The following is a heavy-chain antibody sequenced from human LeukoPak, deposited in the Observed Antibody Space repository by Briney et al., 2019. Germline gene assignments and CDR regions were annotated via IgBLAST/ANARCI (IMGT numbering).Heavy chain of an antibody. V-gene: IGHV3-15*04. CDR3: TTDPEVSRFPD. J-gene: IGHJ4*02. Sequence: GGSLRLSCAASGFTVSSNYMSWVRQAPGKGLEWVGHIESKTDGGTTDYAAPVKGRFTISRDDSKNTLYLQMNSLKTEDTAVYYCTTDPEVSRFPDWGQGTLVTVSS. CDR1: GFTVSSNY. D-gene: IGHD3-3*01. CDR2: IESKTDGGTT.